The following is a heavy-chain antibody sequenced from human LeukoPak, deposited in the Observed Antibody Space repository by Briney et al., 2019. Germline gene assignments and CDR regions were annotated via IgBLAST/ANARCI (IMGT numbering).Heavy chain of an antibody. V-gene: IGHV4-59*01. D-gene: IGHD3-22*01. J-gene: IGHJ4*02. CDR2: IYYSGST. CDR1: GDPISRYY. CDR3: ARGQSDSSGYYYEFGGYYFDY. Sequence: SETLSLTCNVSGDPISRYYWSWIRQSPGKGLEWIGYIYYSGSTNYNPSLKSRVTISVDTSKNQFSLKLSSVTAADTAVYYCARGQSDSSGYYYEFGGYYFDYWGQGTLVTVSS.